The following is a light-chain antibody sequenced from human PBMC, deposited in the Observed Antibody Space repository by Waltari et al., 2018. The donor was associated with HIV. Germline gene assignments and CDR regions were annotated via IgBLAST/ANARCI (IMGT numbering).Light chain of an antibody. V-gene: IGKV3-20*01. CDR2: DAS. Sequence: EIVLTQSPATLSLSPGDRATLSCRASQSVSTSLAWYQKKVGQAPRLLIYDASGRASGIPARFSGSGSGTDFTLTISRLEPEDFAVYYCQQYGSSLPYTFGQGTKLEIK. J-gene: IGKJ2*01. CDR1: QSVSTS. CDR3: QQYGSSLPYT.